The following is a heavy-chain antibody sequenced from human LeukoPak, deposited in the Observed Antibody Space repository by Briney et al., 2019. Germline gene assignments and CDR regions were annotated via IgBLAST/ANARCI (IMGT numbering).Heavy chain of an antibody. D-gene: IGHD6-19*01. V-gene: IGHV3-7*04. CDR3: ARVGGGDGSGWSTTDY. CDR2: INQGGSEK. Sequence: GGSLRLSCVASGFTFSSYWMSWVRQAPGKGLEWVANINQGGSEKYDVDSAKGRFTISRDNAKNSLYLQMNSLRVKDTAMYYCARVGGGDGSGWSTTDYWGQGTLVTISS. J-gene: IGHJ4*02. CDR1: GFTFSSYW.